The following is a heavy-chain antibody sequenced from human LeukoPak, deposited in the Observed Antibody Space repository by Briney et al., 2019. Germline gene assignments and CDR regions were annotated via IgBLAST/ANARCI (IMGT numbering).Heavy chain of an antibody. V-gene: IGHV4-59*01. CDR1: GGSISSYY. J-gene: IGHJ4*02. CDR2: IHYSGST. D-gene: IGHD6-13*01. Sequence: PSETLSLTCTVSGGSISSYYWGWIRQPPGKGLQWIGYIHYSGSTDYNASLKSRVTISVDTSKNQFSLKLSSVTAADTAVYYCARGASSSGYSSSWLSYFDYWGQGTLVTISS. CDR3: ARGASSSGYSSSWLSYFDY.